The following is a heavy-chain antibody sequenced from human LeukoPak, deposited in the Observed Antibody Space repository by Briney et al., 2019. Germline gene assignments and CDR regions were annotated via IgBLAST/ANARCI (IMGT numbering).Heavy chain of an antibody. Sequence: GGSLRLSCAASGFTFSSYWMSWVRQAPGKGLEWVSYISSSGSTIYYADSVKGRFTISRDNAKNSLYLQMNSLRAEDTAVYYCARVVVVVTAAGGGGGLWGQGTLVTVSS. V-gene: IGHV3-48*04. J-gene: IGHJ4*02. CDR1: GFTFSSYW. D-gene: IGHD2-21*02. CDR2: ISSSGSTI. CDR3: ARVVVVVTAAGGGGGL.